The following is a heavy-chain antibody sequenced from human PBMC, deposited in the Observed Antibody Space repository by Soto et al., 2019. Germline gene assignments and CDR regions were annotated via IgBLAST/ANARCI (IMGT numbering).Heavy chain of an antibody. Sequence: QVHLVQSGAEVKKPGSSVKVSCKASGGAFTNDIITWVRQAPGQGLEWMGRIIPLLDVTNYAQKFQGRVTITADKYTSTAYMELNSLIYEDTAVYYCARDSPMGSTFSGYDAIDYWGQGTLVTVSS. CDR1: GGAFTNDI. V-gene: IGHV1-69*08. CDR2: IIPLLDVT. D-gene: IGHD5-12*01. CDR3: ARDSPMGSTFSGYDAIDY. J-gene: IGHJ4*02.